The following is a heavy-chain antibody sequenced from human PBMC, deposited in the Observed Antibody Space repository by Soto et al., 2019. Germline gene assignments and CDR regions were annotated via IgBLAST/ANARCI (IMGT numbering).Heavy chain of an antibody. J-gene: IGHJ4*02. D-gene: IGHD6-19*01. CDR2: IKSKTDGGAT. CDR3: TAYIAVLRAPISY. Sequence: AGGSLRLSCAASGFTFSNTWMNWVRQAPGTGPEWVGRIKSKTDGGATDYAAPVKGRFTISRDDSKNTLYLQMNSLKSEDTAVYYCTAYIAVLRAPISYRCPRTLVFGSS. V-gene: IGHV3-15*01. CDR1: GFTFSNTW.